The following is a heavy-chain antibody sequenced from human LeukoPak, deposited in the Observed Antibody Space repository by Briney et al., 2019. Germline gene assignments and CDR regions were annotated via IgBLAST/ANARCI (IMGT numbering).Heavy chain of an antibody. CDR3: TKEGHSSSWYVGYYFDY. CDR1: GFTFTSYA. J-gene: IGHJ4*02. V-gene: IGHV3-23*01. D-gene: IGHD6-13*01. CDR2: ISGSGGGT. Sequence: GGSLRLSCAASGFTFTSYALTWVRQAPGKGLEWVSSISGSGGGTNYADSVKGRFTISRDNSKNTLYLQMNSLRAEDTAVYYCTKEGHSSSWYVGYYFDYWGQGTLVTVSS.